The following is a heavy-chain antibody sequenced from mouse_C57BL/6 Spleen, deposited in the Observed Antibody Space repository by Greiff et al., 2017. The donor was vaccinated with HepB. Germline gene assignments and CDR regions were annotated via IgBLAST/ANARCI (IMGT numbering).Heavy chain of an antibody. V-gene: IGHV1-52*01. J-gene: IGHJ4*01. CDR2: IDPSDSET. CDR3: ARGAMDY. Sequence: QVQLQPGAELVRPGSSVKLSCKASGYTFTSYWMHWVKQRPIQGLEWIGNIDPSDSETHYNQKFKDKATLTVDKSSSTAYMQLSSLTSEDSAVYYCARGAMDYWGQGTSVTVSS. CDR1: GYTFTSYW.